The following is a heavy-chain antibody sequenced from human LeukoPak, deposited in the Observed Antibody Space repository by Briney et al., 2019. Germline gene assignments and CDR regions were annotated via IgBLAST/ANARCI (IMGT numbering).Heavy chain of an antibody. CDR3: ARGTRGDDFDY. V-gene: IGHV3-30*14. Sequence: GRSLRLSCAASGFTFSSYAMHWVRQAPGKGLEWVAVISYDGSNKYYADSVKGRFTISRDNSKNTLYLQMNSLRTEDTAVYYCARGTRGDDFDYWGQGTLVTVSS. D-gene: IGHD2-21*02. CDR1: GFTFSSYA. J-gene: IGHJ4*02. CDR2: ISYDGSNK.